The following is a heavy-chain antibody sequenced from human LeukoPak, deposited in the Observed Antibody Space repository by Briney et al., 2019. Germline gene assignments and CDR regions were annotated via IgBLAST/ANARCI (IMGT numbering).Heavy chain of an antibody. Sequence: SETLSLTCTVSGGSIRSSYYYWGWIRQPPGKGLEWIGSIYYSGSTYYNPSLKSRVTISVDTSKNQFSLKLSSVTAADTAVYYCARDMTPNWFDPWGQGTLVTVSS. CDR2: IYYSGST. CDR3: ARDMTPNWFDP. CDR1: GGSIRSSYYY. J-gene: IGHJ5*02. V-gene: IGHV4-39*07.